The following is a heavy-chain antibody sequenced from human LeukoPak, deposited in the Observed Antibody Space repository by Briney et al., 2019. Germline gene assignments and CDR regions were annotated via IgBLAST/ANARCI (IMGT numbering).Heavy chain of an antibody. D-gene: IGHD6-13*01. CDR3: ARDQGSSWYDDVFDI. CDR1: GFTFSSYW. Sequence: PGGSLRLSCAASGFTFSSYWMSWVRQAPGKGLEWVANIKQDGSEKYYVDSVKGRFTISRDNAKNSLYLQMNSLRAEDTAVYYCARDQGSSWYDDVFDIWGQGTMVTVFS. V-gene: IGHV3-7*01. J-gene: IGHJ3*02. CDR2: IKQDGSEK.